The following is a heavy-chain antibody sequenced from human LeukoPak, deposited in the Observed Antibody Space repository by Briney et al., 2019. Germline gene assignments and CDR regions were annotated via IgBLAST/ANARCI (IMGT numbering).Heavy chain of an antibody. V-gene: IGHV3-21*01. CDR2: ITATSLHI. CDR1: GVTFSGYS. J-gene: IGHJ4*02. Sequence: PGGSLRLSCAASGVTFSGYSMNWVRQAPGKGLEWVSAITATSLHIYYADSVKGRFTISRDNAKNSLYLQMNSLRAEDTAVYYCARTYYFDYWGQGTLVTVSS. CDR3: ARTYYFDY.